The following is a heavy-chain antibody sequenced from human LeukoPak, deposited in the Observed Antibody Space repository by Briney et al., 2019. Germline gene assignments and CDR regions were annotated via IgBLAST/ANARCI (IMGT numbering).Heavy chain of an antibody. D-gene: IGHD5-24*01. CDR1: GFIFSDYD. CDR3: ARKLLEKTTTT. Sequence: PGGSLRLSCAASGFIFSDYDMSWVRQVPGEVLEWVSAIGAGGDNTYYADSVKGRFTISRDNSKNTLFLQMNSLRVEDTAVYYCARKLLEKTTTTRGQGILVTVS. V-gene: IGHV3-23*01. J-gene: IGHJ4*02. CDR2: IGAGGDNT.